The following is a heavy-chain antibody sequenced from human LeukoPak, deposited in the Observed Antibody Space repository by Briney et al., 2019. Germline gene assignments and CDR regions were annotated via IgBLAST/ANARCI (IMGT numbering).Heavy chain of an antibody. CDR3: ARVMDGGFDY. CDR2: IYHSGST. D-gene: IGHD2-21*01. V-gene: IGHV4-30-2*01. J-gene: IGHJ4*02. CDR1: GFTFSSYA. Sequence: LRLSCAASGFTFSSYAMSWVRQAPGKGLEWIGYIYHSGSTYYNPSLKSRVTISVDRSKNQFSLKLSSVTAADTAVYYCARVMDGGFDYWGQGTLVTVSS.